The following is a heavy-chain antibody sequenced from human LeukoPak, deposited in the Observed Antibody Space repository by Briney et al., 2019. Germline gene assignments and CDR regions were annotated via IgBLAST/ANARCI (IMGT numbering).Heavy chain of an antibody. D-gene: IGHD4-17*01. Sequence: SETLSLTCAVSGGSISSGGYSWSWIRQPPGKGLEWIGHTFYSGSTSYNPSLKSRVTISVDTSKNQFSLKLSSVTAADTAVYYCARAGYGDSDFDYWGQGTLVTVSS. CDR1: GGSISSGGYS. CDR3: ARAGYGDSDFDY. V-gene: IGHV4-30-4*07. CDR2: TFYSGST. J-gene: IGHJ4*02.